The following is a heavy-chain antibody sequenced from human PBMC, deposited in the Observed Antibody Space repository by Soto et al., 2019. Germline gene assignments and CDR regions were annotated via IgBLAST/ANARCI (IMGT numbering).Heavy chain of an antibody. CDR1: GFTFSSSA. D-gene: IGHD3-22*01. CDR3: AADGYYYDRGYAFDL. J-gene: IGHJ3*01. V-gene: IGHV1-58*01. CDR2: IVVGSGST. Sequence: QMRVVQSGPEVKKPGTSVKVSCKASGFTFSSSAVQWVRQARGQRLGWIGWIVVGSGSTNYAQKFQERVTITRDMSTSTAYMELSSLRYEDTAVYYCAADGYYYDRGYAFDLWGQGTTVTVSS.